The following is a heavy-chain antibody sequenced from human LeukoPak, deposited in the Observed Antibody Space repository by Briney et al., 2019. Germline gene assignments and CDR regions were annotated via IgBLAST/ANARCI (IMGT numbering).Heavy chain of an antibody. CDR3: ARDRGSEYSSSDLQNWFDP. CDR1: GGTFSSYA. V-gene: IGHV1-69*13. CDR2: IIPIFGTA. D-gene: IGHD6-6*01. J-gene: IGHJ5*02. Sequence: SVKVSCKASGGTFSSYAISWVRQAPGQGLEWMGGIIPIFGTANYAQKFQGRVTITADESTSTAYMELSSLRSEDTAVYYCARDRGSEYSSSDLQNWFDPWGQGTLVTVSS.